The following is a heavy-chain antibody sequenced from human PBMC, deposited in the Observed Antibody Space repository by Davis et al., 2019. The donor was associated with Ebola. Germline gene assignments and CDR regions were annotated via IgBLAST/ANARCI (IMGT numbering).Heavy chain of an antibody. V-gene: IGHV4-39*07. CDR1: DGSISSSSYY. CDR3: AREVGYYGSGSPLGAYYYYYGMDV. D-gene: IGHD3-10*01. J-gene: IGHJ6*02. CDR2: INHSGST. Sequence: SETLSLTCTVSDGSISSSSYYWGWIRQPPGKGLEWIGEINHSGSTNYNPSLKSRVTISVDTSKNQFSLKLSSVTAADTAVYYCAREVGYYGSGSPLGAYYYYYGMDVWGQGTTVTVSS.